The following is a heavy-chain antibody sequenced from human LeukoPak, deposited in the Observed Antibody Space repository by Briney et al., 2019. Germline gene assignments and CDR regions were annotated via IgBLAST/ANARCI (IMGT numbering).Heavy chain of an antibody. J-gene: IGHJ4*02. D-gene: IGHD6-19*01. V-gene: IGHV3-30*04. CDR2: ISYDGSNK. Sequence: GGSLRLSCVASGFTFSSYAMHWVRQAPGKGLEWVAVISYDGSNKYYADSVKGRFTISRDNSKNTLYLQMNSLRAEDTAVYYCARDLNSSGWTFDYWGQGTLVTVSS. CDR3: ARDLNSSGWTFDY. CDR1: GFTFSSYA.